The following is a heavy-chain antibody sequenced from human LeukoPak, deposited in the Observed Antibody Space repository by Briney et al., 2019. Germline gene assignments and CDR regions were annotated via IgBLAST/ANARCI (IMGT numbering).Heavy chain of an antibody. D-gene: IGHD4-23*01. Sequence: PGGSPRLSCAASGFTFSSYAMSCVRQAPGKGLEWVSAISGSGGSTYYADSVKGRFTISRDNSKNTLYLQMNSLRAEDTAVYYCAKDITVVTPMDVWGQGTTVTVSS. CDR3: AKDITVVTPMDV. V-gene: IGHV3-23*01. CDR2: ISGSGGST. J-gene: IGHJ6*02. CDR1: GFTFSSYA.